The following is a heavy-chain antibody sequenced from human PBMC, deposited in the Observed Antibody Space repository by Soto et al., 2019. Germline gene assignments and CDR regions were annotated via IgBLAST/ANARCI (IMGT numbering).Heavy chain of an antibody. J-gene: IGHJ4*02. V-gene: IGHV4-59*12. Sequence: PSETLSLTCTVSGGSISSYYWSWIRQPPGKGLEWIGYIYYSGSTNYNPSLKSRVTISVDTSKNQFSLQLNSVTPEDTAVYYCARDNLVAAAGFDYWGQGTLVTVSS. CDR2: IYYSGST. CDR3: ARDNLVAAAGFDY. CDR1: GGSISSYY. D-gene: IGHD6-13*01.